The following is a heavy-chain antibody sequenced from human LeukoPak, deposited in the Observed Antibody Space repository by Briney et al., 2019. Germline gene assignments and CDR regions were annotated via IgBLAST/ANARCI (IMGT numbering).Heavy chain of an antibody. CDR1: GYTFTSYG. V-gene: IGHV1-18*01. Sequence: ASVKVSCKASGYTFTSYGISWVRQAPGQGLEWMGWISAYNGNTNYAQKLQGRVFMTTGTSTSTAYTELRSLRSDDTAVYYCARDSGVVVPAADDYWGQGTLVTVSS. J-gene: IGHJ4*02. CDR2: ISAYNGNT. CDR3: ARDSGVVVPAADDY. D-gene: IGHD2-2*01.